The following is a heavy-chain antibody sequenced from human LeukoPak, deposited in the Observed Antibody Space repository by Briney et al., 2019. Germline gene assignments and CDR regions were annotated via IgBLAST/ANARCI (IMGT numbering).Heavy chain of an antibody. V-gene: IGHV3-21*01. D-gene: IGHD3-10*02. J-gene: IGHJ3*02. CDR3: ARPLFSRPFDAFDI. Sequence: GGSLRLSCAASGFTFSSYSMNWVRQAPGKGLEWVSSISSSSSYIYYADSVKGRFTISRDNAKNSLYLQMNSLRAEDTAVYYCARPLFSRPFDAFDIWGQGTMVTVSS. CDR1: GFTFSSYS. CDR2: ISSSSSYI.